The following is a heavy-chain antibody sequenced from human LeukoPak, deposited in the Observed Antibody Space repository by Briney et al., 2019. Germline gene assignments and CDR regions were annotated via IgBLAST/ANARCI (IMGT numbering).Heavy chain of an antibody. CDR1: GYTFTSYD. V-gene: IGHV1-8*01. J-gene: IGHJ6*02. Sequence: ASVKVSCKASGYTFTSYDINWVRQATGQGLEWMGWMNPNSGNTGYAQKFQGRVTMTRNTSISTAYMELSNLRSEDTAVYYCASLRYYDFWSGYYIDYYYYGMDVWGQGTTVTVSS. CDR3: ASLRYYDFWSGYYIDYYYYGMDV. D-gene: IGHD3-3*01. CDR2: MNPNSGNT.